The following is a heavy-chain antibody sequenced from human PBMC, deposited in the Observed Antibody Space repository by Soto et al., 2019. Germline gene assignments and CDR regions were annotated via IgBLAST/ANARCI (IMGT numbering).Heavy chain of an antibody. CDR2: INPNNGNT. CDR3: ARTSSGTREGFDP. V-gene: IGHV1-8*01. Sequence: ASVKVSCKASGYSFTTYDINWVRQATGQGLEWMGWINPNNGNTGYAQKFQGRVTLTRTTSISTAYMELSSLRSDDTAVYYCARTSSGTREGFDPWGQGTLVTVSS. J-gene: IGHJ5*02. CDR1: GYSFTTYD. D-gene: IGHD1-7*01.